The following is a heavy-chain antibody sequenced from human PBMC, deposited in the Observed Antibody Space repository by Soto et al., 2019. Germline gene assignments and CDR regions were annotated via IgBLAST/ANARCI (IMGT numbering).Heavy chain of an antibody. V-gene: IGHV4-34*11. CDR2: IYYSGNT. Sequence: SETLSLTCAVYGGSFSGYYWSWIRQPPGKGLEWIGCIYYSGNTNYNPSLKGRVTISVNTSKNQFSLRLTSVTAADTAVYYCARAAVTHERYHYGMDVWGQGTTVTVSS. D-gene: IGHD4-17*01. CDR3: ARAAVTHERYHYGMDV. J-gene: IGHJ6*02. CDR1: GGSFSGYY.